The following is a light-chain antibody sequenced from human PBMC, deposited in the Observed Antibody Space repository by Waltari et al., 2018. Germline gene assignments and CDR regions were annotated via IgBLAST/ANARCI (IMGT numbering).Light chain of an antibody. V-gene: IGLV3-1*01. CDR3: QAWDSSTVV. CDR1: KLGDNY. CDR2: QDS. Sequence: SYELTQPPSVSVSPGQTASITCSGDKLGDNYACWYQQKPGQYPVPVIYQDSKRPSGIPGRFSGYNSGNTATLTSGGTQAMDEADYYCQAWDSSTVVFGGGTKLTVL. J-gene: IGLJ2*01.